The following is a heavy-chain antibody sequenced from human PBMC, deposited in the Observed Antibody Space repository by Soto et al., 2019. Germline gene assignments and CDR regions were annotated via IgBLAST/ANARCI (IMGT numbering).Heavy chain of an antibody. D-gene: IGHD6-19*01. CDR3: AKVYSSGWYMSGGKPTEIFDY. V-gene: IGHV3-23*01. CDR2: ISGSGGST. CDR1: GFTFSSYA. J-gene: IGHJ4*02. Sequence: GSLRLSCAASGFTFSSYAMSWVRQAPGKGLEWVSAISGSGGSTYYADYVKGRFTISRDNSKNTLYLQMNSLRAEDTAVCYCAKVYSSGWYMSGGKPTEIFDYWGKGTLVTVS.